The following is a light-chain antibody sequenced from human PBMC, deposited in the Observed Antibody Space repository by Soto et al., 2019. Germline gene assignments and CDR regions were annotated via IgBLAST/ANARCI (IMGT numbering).Light chain of an antibody. CDR1: SSNIGSNT. V-gene: IGLV1-44*01. J-gene: IGLJ1*01. CDR3: AAWDDSLNGSYV. CDR2: SNN. Sequence: QSVLTQPPSESGTPGQRVTISCSGSSSNIGSNTVNWYQQLPGTAPKLLIYSNNQRPSGVPDRFSGSKSGTSASLAISGLQSEDEADYYCAAWDDSLNGSYVFGTGTKVTV.